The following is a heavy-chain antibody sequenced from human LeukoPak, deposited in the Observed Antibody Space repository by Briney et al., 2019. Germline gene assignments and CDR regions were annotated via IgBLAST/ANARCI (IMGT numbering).Heavy chain of an antibody. Sequence: SGTLSLTCAVSGGSISSRSWWSWGRRAPGKGLEWIGEISHSENTNYNQSLKSRVTTSIDKSNNQFSLNLTSVTAADTAVYYCARSDYIWGSYRVYDYWGQGTLVTVSS. V-gene: IGHV4-4*02. CDR2: ISHSENT. CDR1: GGSISSRSW. J-gene: IGHJ4*02. D-gene: IGHD3-16*02. CDR3: ARSDYIWGSYRVYDY.